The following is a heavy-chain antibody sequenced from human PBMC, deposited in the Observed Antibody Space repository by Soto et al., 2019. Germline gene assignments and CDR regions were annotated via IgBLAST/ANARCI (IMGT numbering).Heavy chain of an antibody. J-gene: IGHJ4*02. V-gene: IGHV3-30*18. CDR1: GFSFSSYG. Sequence: QVQLVESGGGVVQPGRSLRLSCAASGFSFSSYGMHWVRQAPGKGLEWVAMISYEGTDEYYADSVKGRFTISRDNSKNGVYLQMNGLSAEDRAVFYCAKQESVWHDHLDYWGQGTLVTVSS. D-gene: IGHD1-1*01. CDR3: AKQESVWHDHLDY. CDR2: ISYEGTDE.